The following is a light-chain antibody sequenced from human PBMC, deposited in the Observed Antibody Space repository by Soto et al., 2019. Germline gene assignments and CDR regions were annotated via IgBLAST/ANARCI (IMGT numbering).Light chain of an antibody. CDR2: DVN. V-gene: IGLV2-14*03. CDR1: SSDIGAYNF. Sequence: QSVLTQPASVSGSPGQSITISCTGTSSDIGAYNFVSWYQQHPGKAPKLLLYDVNIRPSGVSKRFSGSKSGNTACLTISGLQAQDEADYHGTSWTTSTNMIFGGGTKLTVL. J-gene: IGLJ2*01. CDR3: TSWTTSTNMI.